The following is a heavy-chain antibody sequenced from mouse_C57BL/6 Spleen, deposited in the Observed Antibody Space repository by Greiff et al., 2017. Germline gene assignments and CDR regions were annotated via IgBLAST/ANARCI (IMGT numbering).Heavy chain of an antibody. CDR2: IHPNSGST. V-gene: IGHV1-64*01. D-gene: IGHD2-2*01. Sequence: QVQLQQPGAELVKPGASVQLSCKASGYTFTSYWMHWVKQRPGQGLEWIGMIHPNSGSTNYNEKFKSKATLTVDKSSSTAYMQLSSLTSEDSAVYYCARRAMVTTNAMDYWGQGTSVTVSS. CDR3: ARRAMVTTNAMDY. CDR1: GYTFTSYW. J-gene: IGHJ4*01.